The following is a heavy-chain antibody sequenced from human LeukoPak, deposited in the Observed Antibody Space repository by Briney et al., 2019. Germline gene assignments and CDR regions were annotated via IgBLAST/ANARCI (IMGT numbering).Heavy chain of an antibody. CDR2: ISYDGSNK. CDR3: AKDPRGYDMGYFDY. V-gene: IGHV3-30*18. D-gene: IGHD3-9*01. CDR1: GFTFSSYG. J-gene: IGHJ4*02. Sequence: GGSLRLSCAASGFTFSSYGMHWVRQAPGKGLEWVAVISYDGSNKYYADSVKGRFTISRDNSKNTLYLQMNSLRAEDTAVYYSAKDPRGYDMGYFDYWGQGTLVTVSS.